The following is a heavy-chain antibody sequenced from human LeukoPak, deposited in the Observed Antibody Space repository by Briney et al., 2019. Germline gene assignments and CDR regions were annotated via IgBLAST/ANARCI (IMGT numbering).Heavy chain of an antibody. CDR1: GGFVNSGSYY. V-gene: IGHV4-61*01. J-gene: IGHJ4*02. CDR2: ISYSGST. Sequence: PSETPSLTCTVSGGFVNSGSYYWSWIRQPPGKGLEWIGDISYSGSTNYNPSLKSRVTISVDTSKNQFSLKLSSVTAADTAVYYCARRGGSGRSFDSWGQGTLVTVSS. CDR3: ARRGGSGRSFDS. D-gene: IGHD3-10*01.